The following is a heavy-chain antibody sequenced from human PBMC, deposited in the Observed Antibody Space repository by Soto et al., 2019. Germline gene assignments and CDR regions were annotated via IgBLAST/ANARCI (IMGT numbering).Heavy chain of an antibody. D-gene: IGHD6-19*01. CDR3: ARDREYSSGWPYYYYGMDV. CDR1: GFTFSSYA. CDR2: ISYDGSNK. V-gene: IGHV3-30-3*01. Sequence: QVQLVESGGGVVQPGRSLRLSCAASGFTFSSYAMHWVRHAPGKGLEWVAVISYDGSNKYYADSVKGRFTISRDNAKNTMYLQMNSLRAEDTAVYYCARDREYSSGWPYYYYGMDVWGQGTTVTVSS. J-gene: IGHJ6*02.